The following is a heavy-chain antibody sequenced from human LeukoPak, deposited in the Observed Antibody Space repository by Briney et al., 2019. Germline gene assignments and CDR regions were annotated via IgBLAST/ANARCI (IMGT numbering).Heavy chain of an antibody. D-gene: IGHD1-14*01. CDR3: TRDRSRAEDD. CDR1: GFTFSSYW. CDR2: IVEDGSET. Sequence: GGSLRLSCATSGFTFSSYWMTWVRQAPGKGLEWVASIVEDGSETYYLDSVKGRFTISRDNANNLLYLQMNSLRGEDTAVYYCTRDRSRAEDDWGQGTLVTVSS. J-gene: IGHJ4*02. V-gene: IGHV3-7*01.